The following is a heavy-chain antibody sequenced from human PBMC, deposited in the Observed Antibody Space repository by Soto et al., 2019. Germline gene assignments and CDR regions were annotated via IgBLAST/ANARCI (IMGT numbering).Heavy chain of an antibody. CDR3: ARTYYDILTGRSDAFDI. V-gene: IGHV3-11*04. CDR1: GFTFSDSY. Sequence: LRLSCAASGFTFSDSYMSWIRQAPGKGLEWISYITFSGNTVYYAASVKGRFTISRDNAKNSLYLQMNSLRDEDTAVYYCARTYYDILTGRSDAFDIWGQGTMVTVSS. D-gene: IGHD3-9*01. J-gene: IGHJ3*02. CDR2: ITFSGNTV.